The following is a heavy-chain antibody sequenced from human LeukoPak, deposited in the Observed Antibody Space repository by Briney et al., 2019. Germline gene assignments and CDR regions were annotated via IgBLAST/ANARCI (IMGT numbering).Heavy chain of an antibody. V-gene: IGHV1-18*04. J-gene: IGHJ4*02. CDR1: GYTFTSYG. D-gene: IGHD3-10*01. CDR2: ISAYNGNT. CDR3: AGDRNRITMVRGVIIDGTTFDY. Sequence: ASVKVSCKASGYTFTSYGISWVRQAPGQGLEWMGWISAYNGNTNYAQKLQGRVTMTTDTSTSTAYMELRSLRSDDTAVYYCAGDRNRITMVRGVIIDGTTFDYWGQGTLVTVSS.